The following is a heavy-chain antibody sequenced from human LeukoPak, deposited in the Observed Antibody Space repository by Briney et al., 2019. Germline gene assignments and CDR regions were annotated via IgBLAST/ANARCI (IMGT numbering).Heavy chain of an antibody. CDR3: ARGQWLPVFDF. V-gene: IGHV4-59*01. J-gene: IGHJ4*02. Sequence: SETLSLTCSVSGGFNTHYYWSWIRQPPGKGLEWIGYFYHSASTNYNPSLKSRVTISVDASKNHFSLKLSSVTAADTAVYYCARGQWLPVFDFWGQGTLVTVSS. CDR2: FYHSAST. D-gene: IGHD3-22*01. CDR1: GGFNTHYY.